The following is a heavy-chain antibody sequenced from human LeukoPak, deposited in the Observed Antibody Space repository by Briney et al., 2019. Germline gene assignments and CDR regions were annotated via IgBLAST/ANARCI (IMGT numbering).Heavy chain of an antibody. CDR2: IKQDGSGK. D-gene: IGHD5-18*01. V-gene: IGHV3-7*01. J-gene: IGHJ4*02. CDR3: ASLDTALLNSAY. Sequence: GGSLRLSCAVFGFTFRNDWMSWVRQTPGKGLGRVAMIKQDGSGKNYVDSVRGRFTISRDDAKNSLYLQMNNLRVEDTAVYYCASLDTALLNSAYWGQGTLVTVSS. CDR1: GFTFRNDW.